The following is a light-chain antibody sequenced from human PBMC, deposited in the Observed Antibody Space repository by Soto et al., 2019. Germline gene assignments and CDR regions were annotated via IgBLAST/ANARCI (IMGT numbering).Light chain of an antibody. CDR3: QHYYGHSWT. J-gene: IGKJ1*01. Sequence: DVQMTQSPSTLSASVGDRVTITCRASQHIDTWLAWFQLKPGKAPHLLIYRASNLEPGVPSRFSGSGSGTEFTLTISSLQPGDFASYYCQHYYGHSWTFGQGTKVDIK. CDR2: RAS. V-gene: IGKV1-5*03. CDR1: QHIDTW.